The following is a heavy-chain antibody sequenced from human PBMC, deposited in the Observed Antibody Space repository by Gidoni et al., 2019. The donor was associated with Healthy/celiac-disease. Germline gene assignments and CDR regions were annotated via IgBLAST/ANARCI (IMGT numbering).Heavy chain of an antibody. CDR2: IYHRGST. Sequence: QVQLQESGPGLVKPSDTPSLTCAVPGYSISSGYSWGWIRQPPGKGLEWIGSIYHRGSTYYNPSLTSRVTISVATSKNQFSLKLSSVTAADTAVYYCARVKWYYYDSSVYLGEPNWFDPWGQGTLVTVSS. V-gene: IGHV4-38-2*01. D-gene: IGHD3-22*01. CDR1: GYSISSGYS. CDR3: ARVKWYYYDSSVYLGEPNWFDP. J-gene: IGHJ5*02.